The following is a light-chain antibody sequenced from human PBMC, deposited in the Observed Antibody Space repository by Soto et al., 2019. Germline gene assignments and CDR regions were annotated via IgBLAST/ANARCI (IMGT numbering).Light chain of an antibody. Sequence: DIQLTQSPSSLSASVGDRVTITCQASQDITNYLNWYQQKPGKAPKLMIYDASNLETGVPSRFSGSGSGTDFTFTISSLQAEDIATYYCQQYNHLPVTFGGGTKVEIK. V-gene: IGKV1-33*01. CDR1: QDITNY. CDR3: QQYNHLPVT. CDR2: DAS. J-gene: IGKJ4*01.